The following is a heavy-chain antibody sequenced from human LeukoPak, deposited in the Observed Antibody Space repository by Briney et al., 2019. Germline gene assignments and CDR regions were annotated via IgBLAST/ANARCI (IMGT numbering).Heavy chain of an antibody. CDR3: AKSMSGNNDY. CDR1: GFTFSNFW. Sequence: GGSLRLSCAASGFTFSNFWMHWVRQAPGKGLVWASRINPDGSAADYADSVKGRFTISRDNAKNTLYLQMNSLRAEDTAVYYCAKSMSGNNDYWGQGTLVTVSS. CDR2: INPDGSAA. J-gene: IGHJ4*02. D-gene: IGHD3-3*01. V-gene: IGHV3-74*01.